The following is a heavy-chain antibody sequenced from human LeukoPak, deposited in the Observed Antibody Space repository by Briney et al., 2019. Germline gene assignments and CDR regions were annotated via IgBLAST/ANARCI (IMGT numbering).Heavy chain of an antibody. J-gene: IGHJ6*03. V-gene: IGHV3-21*01. D-gene: IGHD5-12*01. CDR3: AKGGGYEAQYYYYYLDV. CDR2: ISSSSSYI. Sequence: GGSLRLSCAASGFTFSSYSMNWVRQAPGKGLEWVSSISSSSSYIYYADSVKGRFTISRDSAKNSLYLQMNSLRAEDTAVYYCAKGGGYEAQYYYYYLDVWGKGTTVTISS. CDR1: GFTFSSYS.